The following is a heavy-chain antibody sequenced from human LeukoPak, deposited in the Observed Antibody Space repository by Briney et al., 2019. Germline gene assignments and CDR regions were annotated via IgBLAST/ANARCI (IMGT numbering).Heavy chain of an antibody. D-gene: IGHD2-21*01. CDR3: AKAPVTSCRGAYCYPFDY. Sequence: GGSLRLSCAASGFTFYSYAMNWVRQPPGKGLEWVSTFSGSGGSIYYADSVKGRFTISRDNSKNTLYLQMNSLRAEDAAVYYCAKAPVTSCRGAYCYPFDYWGQGTLVTVSS. CDR1: GFTFYSYA. V-gene: IGHV3-23*01. J-gene: IGHJ4*02. CDR2: FSGSGGSI.